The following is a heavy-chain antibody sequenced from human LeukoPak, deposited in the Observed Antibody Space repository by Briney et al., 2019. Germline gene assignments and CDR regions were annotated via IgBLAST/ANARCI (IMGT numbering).Heavy chain of an antibody. J-gene: IGHJ1*01. D-gene: IGHD3-3*01. Sequence: GGSLRLSCAASGFTFSSYWMSWVRQAPGKGLEWVANIKQDGSEKYYVDSVKGRFTISRDNAKNSLYLQMNSLRAEDTAVYYCARVKEGFWSGYYPLQHWGQGTLVTVSS. CDR1: GFTFSSYW. CDR3: ARVKEGFWSGYYPLQH. V-gene: IGHV3-7*01. CDR2: IKQDGSEK.